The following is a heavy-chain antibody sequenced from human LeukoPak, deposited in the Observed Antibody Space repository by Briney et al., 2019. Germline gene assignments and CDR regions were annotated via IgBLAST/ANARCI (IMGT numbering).Heavy chain of an antibody. CDR3: ARGVVVAPIHDYYFDH. D-gene: IGHD2-15*01. Sequence: ASETLSLTCTVSGGSISSGDYYWSWIRQPPGKGLEWIGYIYYSGSTYYNPSLKSRVTISVDTSKNQFSLKLSSVAAADTAVYYCARGVVVAPIHDYYFDHWGQGTLVTVSS. J-gene: IGHJ4*02. V-gene: IGHV4-30-4*01. CDR2: IYYSGST. CDR1: GGSISSGDYY.